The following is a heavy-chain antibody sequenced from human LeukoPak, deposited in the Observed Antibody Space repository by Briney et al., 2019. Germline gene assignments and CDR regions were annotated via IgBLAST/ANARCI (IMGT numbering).Heavy chain of an antibody. CDR1: SDSISNNNW. CDR2: IYHSGST. V-gene: IGHV4-4*02. CDR3: ARGVGSIAGAY. D-gene: IGHD6-13*01. J-gene: IGHJ4*02. Sequence: SETLSLTCVVSSDSISNNNWWNWVRQPPGNGLEWIGEIYHSGSTNYNPSLKSRVTISVDKSKDQFSLKLGSVTAADTAVYYCARGVGSIAGAYWGQGTLVTVSS.